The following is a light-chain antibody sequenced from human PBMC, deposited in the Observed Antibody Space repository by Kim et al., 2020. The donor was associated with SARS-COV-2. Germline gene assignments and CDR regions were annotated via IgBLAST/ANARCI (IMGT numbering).Light chain of an antibody. CDR3: NSYAGSNNLV. CDR1: SSDIGGYDY. V-gene: IGLV2-8*01. J-gene: IGLJ3*02. CDR2: EIN. Sequence: GQSVTISCTGTSSDIGGYDYVSWYQQYPGKAPKLMIYEINKRPSGVPDLFSGSKSGNTASLTVSGLQAEDEADYYCNSYAGSNNLVFGGGTKVTVL.